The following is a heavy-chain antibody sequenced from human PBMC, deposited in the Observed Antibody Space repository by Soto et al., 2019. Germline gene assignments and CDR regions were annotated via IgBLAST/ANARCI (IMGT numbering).Heavy chain of an antibody. V-gene: IGHV4-59*01. D-gene: IGHD4-17*01. Sequence: SETLSLTCTVSGGSISSYYWSWIRQPPGKGLEWIGYIYYSGSTNYNPSLKSRVTISVDTSKNQFSLKLSSVTAADTAVYYCARDGGTTVTYCEYWGQGTLVTVS. J-gene: IGHJ4*02. CDR3: ARDGGTTVTYCEY. CDR1: GGSISSYY. CDR2: IYYSGST.